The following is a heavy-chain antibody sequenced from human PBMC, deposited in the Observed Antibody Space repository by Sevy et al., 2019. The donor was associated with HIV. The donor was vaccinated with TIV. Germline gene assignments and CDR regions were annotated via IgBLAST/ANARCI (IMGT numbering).Heavy chain of an antibody. Sequence: GGSLRLSCAASGFTFSSYGMHWVRQAPGKGLEWVAVISYDGSNKYYADSVKGRFTISRDNSKNTLYRQMNSLRAEDTAVYYCAKDALLWFRELSAGMDVWGQGTTVTVSS. CDR3: AKDALLWFRELSAGMDV. V-gene: IGHV3-30*18. D-gene: IGHD3-10*01. CDR1: GFTFSSYG. J-gene: IGHJ6*02. CDR2: ISYDGSNK.